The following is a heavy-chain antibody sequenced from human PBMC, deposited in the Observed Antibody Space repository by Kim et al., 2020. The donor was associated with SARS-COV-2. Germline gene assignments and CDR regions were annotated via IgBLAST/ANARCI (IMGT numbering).Heavy chain of an antibody. Sequence: ASVKVSCKASGYTFTSYAMHWVRQAPGQRLEWMGWINAGNGNTKYSQKFQGRVTITRDTSASTAYMELSSLRSEDTAVYYCARDRPYYYGSGSYGYYGMDGWGQGNPVTVSS. V-gene: IGHV1-3*01. CDR1: GYTFTSYA. CDR3: ARDRPYYYGSGSYGYYGMDG. J-gene: IGHJ6*02. CDR2: INAGNGNT. D-gene: IGHD3-10*01.